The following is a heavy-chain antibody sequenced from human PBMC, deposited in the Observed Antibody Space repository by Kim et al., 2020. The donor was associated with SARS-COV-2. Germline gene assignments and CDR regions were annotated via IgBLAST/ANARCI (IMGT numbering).Heavy chain of an antibody. CDR3: ARDSSDYPNWFDP. D-gene: IGHD4-17*01. Sequence: SETLSLTCTVSGGSISSGGYYWSWIRQHPGKGLEWIGYIYYSGSTYYNPSLKSRVTISVDTSKNQFSLKLSSVTAADTAVYYCARDSSDYPNWFDPWGQGTLVTVSS. CDR1: GGSISSGGYY. V-gene: IGHV4-31*03. J-gene: IGHJ5*02. CDR2: IYYSGST.